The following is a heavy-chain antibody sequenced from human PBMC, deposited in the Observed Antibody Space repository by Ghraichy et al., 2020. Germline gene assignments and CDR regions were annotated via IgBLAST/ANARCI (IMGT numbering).Heavy chain of an antibody. Sequence: GGSLRLSCAASGFTFSSYAMSWVRQAPGKGLEWVSAISGSGGSTYYADSVKGRFTISRDNSKNTLYLQMNSLRAEDTAVYYCAKDLPVGGYGNDAFDIWGHGTMVTVSS. CDR3: AKDLPVGGYGNDAFDI. V-gene: IGHV3-23*01. CDR2: ISGSGGST. D-gene: IGHD4-11*01. CDR1: GFTFSSYA. J-gene: IGHJ3*02.